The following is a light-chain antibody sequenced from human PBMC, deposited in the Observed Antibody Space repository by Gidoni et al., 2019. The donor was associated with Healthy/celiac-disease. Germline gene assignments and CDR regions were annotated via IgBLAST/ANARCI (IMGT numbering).Light chain of an antibody. CDR1: QSHLHSNRYNY. V-gene: IGKV2-28*01. CDR3: MQALQPPS. Sequence: DSVMTQSPLSLPVTPGEPASISCRSSQSHLHSNRYNYLDWYLQKPGQSPQLLIDLGSNRASGVPDRFSGSGSGTDFTLKISRVEAEDVGFYYCMQALQPPSFGGGTQVEIK. CDR2: LGS. J-gene: IGKJ4*01.